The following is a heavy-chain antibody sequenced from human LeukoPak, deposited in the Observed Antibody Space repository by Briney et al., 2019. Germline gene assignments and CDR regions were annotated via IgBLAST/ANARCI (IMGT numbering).Heavy chain of an antibody. D-gene: IGHD1-26*01. CDR3: AMTPVGATDRYFDY. Sequence: PSETLSLTCAVYGGSFSGYYWSWIRQPPGKGLEWTGEINHSGSTNYNPSLKSRVTISVDTSKNQFSLKLSSVTAADTAVYYCAMTPVGATDRYFDYWGQGTLVTVSS. CDR2: INHSGST. V-gene: IGHV4-34*01. J-gene: IGHJ4*02. CDR1: GGSFSGYY.